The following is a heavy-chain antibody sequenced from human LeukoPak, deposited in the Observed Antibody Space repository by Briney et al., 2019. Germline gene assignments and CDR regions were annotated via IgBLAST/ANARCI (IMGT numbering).Heavy chain of an antibody. CDR3: ARDGDSSSWYMYYGMDV. D-gene: IGHD6-13*01. V-gene: IGHV1-8*01. Sequence: ASVKVSCKASGYTFTSYDTNWVRQATGQGLEWMGWMNPNSGNTGYAQKFQGRVTMTRNTSISTAYMELSSLRSEDTAVYYCARDGDSSSWYMYYGMDVWGQGTTVTVSS. CDR1: GYTFTSYD. CDR2: MNPNSGNT. J-gene: IGHJ6*02.